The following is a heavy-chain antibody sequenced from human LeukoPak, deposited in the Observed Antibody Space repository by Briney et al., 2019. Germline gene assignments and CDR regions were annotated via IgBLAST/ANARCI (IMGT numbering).Heavy chain of an antibody. J-gene: IGHJ4*02. D-gene: IGHD2-2*01. CDR1: GFTFSSYG. CDR2: VSYDESSI. V-gene: IGHV3-30*18. Sequence: GGSLRLSCAASGFTFSSYGMHWVRQAPGKGLEWVAVVSYDESSIYYADSVKGRFTISRDNSKDTVFLHMNSLRSDDTAVYYCTKAQLPRHEPGNFYFDYWGQGILVTVSS. CDR3: TKAQLPRHEPGNFYFDY.